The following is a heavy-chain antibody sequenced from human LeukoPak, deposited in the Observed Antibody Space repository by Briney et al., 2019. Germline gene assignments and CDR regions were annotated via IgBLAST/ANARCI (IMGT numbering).Heavy chain of an antibody. V-gene: IGHV3-48*01. CDR3: ARVYCSGGSGSTGDYFDY. Sequence: PGGSLRLSCAASGFTFSSYSMNWVRQAPGKGLEWVSYISSSSSTIYYADSVEGRFTISRDNAKNSLYLQMNSLRAEDTAVYYCARVYCSGGSGSTGDYFDYWGQGTLVTVSS. CDR2: ISSSSSTI. CDR1: GFTFSSYS. J-gene: IGHJ4*02. D-gene: IGHD2-15*01.